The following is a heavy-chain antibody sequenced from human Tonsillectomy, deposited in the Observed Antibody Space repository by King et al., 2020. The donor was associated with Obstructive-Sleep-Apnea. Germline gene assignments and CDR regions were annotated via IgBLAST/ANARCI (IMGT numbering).Heavy chain of an antibody. Sequence: VQLVESGGGLVQPGGSLRLSCAASGFTFSSYWMNWVRQAPGKGLEWVANVKQDGSEEYYVGSVKGRFTISRDNAKNSLYLQMNSLRAEETAGYYCARSISPGYSGTPAGYWGQGTLVTVSS. CDR1: GFTFSSYW. V-gene: IGHV3-7*01. CDR3: ARSISPGYSGTPAGY. D-gene: IGHD5-12*01. CDR2: VKQDGSEE. J-gene: IGHJ4*02.